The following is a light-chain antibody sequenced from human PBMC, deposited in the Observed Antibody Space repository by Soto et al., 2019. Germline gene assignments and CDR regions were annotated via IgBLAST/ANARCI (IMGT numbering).Light chain of an antibody. CDR2: GAS. J-gene: IGKJ2*01. V-gene: IGKV3-15*01. CDR1: QSVASK. Sequence: EIVMTQSPASLSVSPGDGATLSCRASQSVASKVAWYQQKPGQGPRLLIHGASTRAVGVPARFSGSGSGTDFTLTISSLQSEDFAVYYCQQYHNWPPQYTFGQGTKLQMK. CDR3: QQYHNWPPQYT.